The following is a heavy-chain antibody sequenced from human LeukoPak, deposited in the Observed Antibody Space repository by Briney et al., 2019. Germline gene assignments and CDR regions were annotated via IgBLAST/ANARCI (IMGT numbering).Heavy chain of an antibody. V-gene: IGHV3-43*02. CDR3: AESTVTTYYYYGMDV. D-gene: IGHD4-17*01. CDR2: ISGDGAGT. Sequence: GGSLRLSCAASGFTFDDYAMHWVRQAPGEGLEWVSLISGDGAGTYYADSVKGRFTISRDNSKNTLYLQMNSLRAEDTAVYYCAESTVTTYYYYGMDVWGQGTTVTVSS. CDR1: GFTFDDYA. J-gene: IGHJ6*02.